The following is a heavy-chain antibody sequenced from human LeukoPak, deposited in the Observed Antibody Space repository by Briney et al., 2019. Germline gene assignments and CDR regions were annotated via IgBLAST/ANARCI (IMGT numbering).Heavy chain of an antibody. CDR1: GFAVSSIY. Sequence: HPGGSLRLSCAASGFAVSSIYMGWVRQAPEKGLEWVSLIYDSGATTYADSVKGRFTISRDSSKNTLSLPRNNLRAEDPAVYYCARPVAGGYWSFGYWGQGVLVTVST. D-gene: IGHD1-1*01. CDR2: IYDSGAT. V-gene: IGHV3-53*01. CDR3: ARPVAGGYWSFGY. J-gene: IGHJ4*02.